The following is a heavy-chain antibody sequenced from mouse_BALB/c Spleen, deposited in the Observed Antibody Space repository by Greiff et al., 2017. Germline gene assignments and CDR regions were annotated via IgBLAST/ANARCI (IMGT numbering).Heavy chain of an antibody. CDR3: AREDYGSSYGWFAY. J-gene: IGHJ3*01. CDR1: GFTFTDYY. V-gene: IGHV7-3*02. CDR2: IRNKANGYTT. Sequence: LVESGGGLVQPGGSLRLSCATSGFTFTDYYMSWVRQPPGKALEWLGFIRNKANGYTTEYSASVKGRFTISRDNSQSILYLQMNTLRAEDSATYYCAREDYGSSYGWFAYWGQGTLVTVSA. D-gene: IGHD1-1*01.